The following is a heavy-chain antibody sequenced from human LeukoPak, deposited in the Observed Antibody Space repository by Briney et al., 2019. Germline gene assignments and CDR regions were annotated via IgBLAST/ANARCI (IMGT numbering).Heavy chain of an antibody. CDR1: GFTFSSYW. Sequence: GSLRLSCAASGFTFSSYWMSWVRQAPGKGLEWVANIKQDGSEKYYVDSVKGRFTISRDNAKNSLYLQMNSLRAEDTAVYYCARAYSGTYGLGYYYMDVWGKGTTVTISS. J-gene: IGHJ6*03. CDR3: ARAYSGTYGLGYYYMDV. V-gene: IGHV3-7*01. CDR2: IKQDGSEK. D-gene: IGHD1-26*01.